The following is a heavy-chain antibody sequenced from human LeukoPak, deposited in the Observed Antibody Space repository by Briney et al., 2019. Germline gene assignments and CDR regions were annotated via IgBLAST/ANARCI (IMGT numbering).Heavy chain of an antibody. CDR2: ISGSDGST. Sequence: GGSLRLSCAASGFTFSSYAMSWVRQAPGKGLEWVSAISGSDGSTYYADSVKGRFTISRDNSKNTLYLQMNSLRAEDTAVYYCARDRGDYYDSSGYHTWGQGTLVTVSS. CDR3: ARDRGDYYDSSGYHT. V-gene: IGHV3-23*01. J-gene: IGHJ5*02. D-gene: IGHD3-22*01. CDR1: GFTFSSYA.